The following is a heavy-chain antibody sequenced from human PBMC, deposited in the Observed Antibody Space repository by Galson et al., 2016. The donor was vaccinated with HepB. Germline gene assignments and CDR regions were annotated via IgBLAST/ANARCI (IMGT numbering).Heavy chain of an antibody. CDR1: GLSIGNFGNY. V-gene: IGHV4-61*09. CDR3: AREAWQWLVKNSFDL. J-gene: IGHJ3*01. D-gene: IGHD6-19*01. Sequence: TLSLTCTVSGLSIGNFGNYWSWIRQPAGKGLEWIGHIYVNGTTHYNPSPKSRLAISVDTSQNQISLRLSSVTAADTALYFWAREAWQWLVKNSFDLWGQGTMVTVSS. CDR2: IYVNGTT.